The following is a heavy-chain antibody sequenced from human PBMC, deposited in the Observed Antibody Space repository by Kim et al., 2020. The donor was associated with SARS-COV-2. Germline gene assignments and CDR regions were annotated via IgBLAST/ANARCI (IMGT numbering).Heavy chain of an antibody. J-gene: IGHJ5*02. Sequence: GNPGVAQKFQGRVSMTRNTSIRTAYMELSSLRSEDTAVYYCARDIGWFDPWGQGTLVTVSS. V-gene: IGHV1-8*01. CDR2: GNP. CDR3: ARDIGWFDP.